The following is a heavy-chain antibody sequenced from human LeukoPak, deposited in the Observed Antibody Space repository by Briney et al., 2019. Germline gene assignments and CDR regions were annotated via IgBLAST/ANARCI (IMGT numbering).Heavy chain of an antibody. Sequence: GGSLRLSCAASEFSFSDKYMTWVRQAPGKGLEWLSIIYSGGDTHYSDSVKGRFTISRDNAKNTLYLQMNSLSAEDTAMYFCARDRGYTFDYWGQGTLVTVSS. CDR1: EFSFSDKY. CDR2: IYSGGDT. CDR3: ARDRGYTFDY. D-gene: IGHD3-22*01. J-gene: IGHJ4*02. V-gene: IGHV3-53*01.